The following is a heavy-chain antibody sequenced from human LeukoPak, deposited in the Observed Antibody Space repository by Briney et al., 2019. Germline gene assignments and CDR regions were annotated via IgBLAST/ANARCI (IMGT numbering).Heavy chain of an antibody. Sequence: GSLRLSCAASGFTFDDYGMSWIRQPPGKGLEWIGYIYYSGSTNYNPSLKSRVTISVDTSKNQFSLKLSSVTAADTAVYYCARTSTYYYASGMPPKVIYFDYWGQGTWSPSPQ. J-gene: IGHJ4*02. CDR3: ARTSTYYYASGMPPKVIYFDY. V-gene: IGHV4-59*01. CDR1: GFTFDDYG. D-gene: IGHD3-10*01. CDR2: IYYSGST.